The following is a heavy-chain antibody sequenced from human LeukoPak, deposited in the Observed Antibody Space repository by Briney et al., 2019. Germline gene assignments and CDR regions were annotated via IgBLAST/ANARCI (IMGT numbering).Heavy chain of an antibody. V-gene: IGHV3-23*01. CDR3: AKVGHMIVAPNRPYYYYGMDV. D-gene: IGHD3-22*01. J-gene: IGHJ6*02. Sequence: GGSLRLSCAASGFTFSSYAMSWVRQAPGKGLEWVSVISGSGGSTYYADSVKGRFTISRDNSKNTLYLQMNSLRAEDTAVYYCAKVGHMIVAPNRPYYYYGMDVWGQGTTVTVSS. CDR2: ISGSGGST. CDR1: GFTFSSYA.